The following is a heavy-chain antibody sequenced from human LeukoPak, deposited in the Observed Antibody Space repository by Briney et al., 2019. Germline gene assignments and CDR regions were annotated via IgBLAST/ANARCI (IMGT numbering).Heavy chain of an antibody. J-gene: IGHJ5*02. D-gene: IGHD2-2*02. V-gene: IGHV3-21*01. CDR1: GFTFSSYS. CDR2: ISSTTSYI. Sequence: GGSLRLSCAASGFTFSSYSMNWVRQAPGKGLEYVSSISSTTSYIYYADSVRGRFTISRDNAKNSLYLQMNSLRAEDTAVYYCAKDPYIPLAWFDPWGQGTLVTVSS. CDR3: AKDPYIPLAWFDP.